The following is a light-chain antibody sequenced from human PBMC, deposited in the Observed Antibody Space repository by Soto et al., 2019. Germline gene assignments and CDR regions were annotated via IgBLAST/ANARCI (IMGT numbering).Light chain of an antibody. Sequence: ETVLTQSPGTLSLSPGERATLSCRASQNVAKSYLAWYQHKPGQGPRLLISGASSRATGIPDRFSGSGSRTDFTLTISRLEPEDFAVYYCLQYASSPLTFGGGTKVEI. CDR1: QNVAKSY. J-gene: IGKJ4*01. CDR3: LQYASSPLT. V-gene: IGKV3-20*01. CDR2: GAS.